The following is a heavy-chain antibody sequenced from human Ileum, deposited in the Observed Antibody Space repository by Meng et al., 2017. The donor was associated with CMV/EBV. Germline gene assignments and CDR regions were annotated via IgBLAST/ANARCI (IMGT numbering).Heavy chain of an antibody. Sequence: LRLSCAGSGFSIRDFYMSWIRQTPGEGLEWISYISITGSTGYYADSVKGRFTISRDNAKSSLYLEMNSLRADDTAVYYCATRGDYFDSWGQGTLVTVSS. J-gene: IGHJ4*02. CDR1: GFSIRDFY. V-gene: IGHV3-11*04. D-gene: IGHD3-16*01. CDR3: ATRGDYFDS. CDR2: ISITGSTG.